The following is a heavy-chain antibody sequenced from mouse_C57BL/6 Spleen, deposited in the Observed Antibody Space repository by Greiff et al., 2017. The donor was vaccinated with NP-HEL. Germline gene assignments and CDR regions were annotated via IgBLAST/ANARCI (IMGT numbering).Heavy chain of an antibody. V-gene: IGHV1-80*01. CDR3: ARSGLYYYGSSYWYFDV. J-gene: IGHJ1*03. CDR1: GYAFSSYW. CDR2: IYPGDGDT. Sequence: QVQLQQSGAELVKPGASVKISCKASGYAFSSYWMNWVKQRPGKGLEWIGQIYPGDGDTNYNGKFKGKATLTADKSSSTAYMQLSSLTSEDSAVYFCARSGLYYYGSSYWYFDVWGTGTTVTVSS. D-gene: IGHD1-1*01.